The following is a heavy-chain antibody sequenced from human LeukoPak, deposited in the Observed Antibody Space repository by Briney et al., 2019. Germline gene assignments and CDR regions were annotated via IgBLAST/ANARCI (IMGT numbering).Heavy chain of an antibody. J-gene: IGHJ4*02. CDR1: GLSFSSYA. D-gene: IGHD3-10*01. V-gene: IGHV1-3*01. Sequence: SGSSLRLSCAASGLSFSSYAMHWVRQAPGQRLEWMGWINAGNGNTKYSQKFQGRVTMTTDTSTNTAYMELRSLRSDDTAVYYCARRGLDYWGQGTLVTVSS. CDR3: ARRGLDY. CDR2: INAGNGNT.